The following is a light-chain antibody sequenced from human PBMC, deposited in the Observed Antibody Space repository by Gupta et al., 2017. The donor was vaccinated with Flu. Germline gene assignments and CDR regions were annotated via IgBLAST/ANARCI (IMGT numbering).Light chain of an antibody. CDR2: DAS. CDR3: QQRNNWPPMYS. CDR1: QSVSSH. Sequence: EIALTQSPATLSLSPGERATLSCRASQSVSSHLAWYQQKPGQAPRLLIYDASNRATGIPARFSGSGSATDFTLTISSLEPEDFAVYYCQQRNNWPPMYSFGQGTKLEI. V-gene: IGKV3-11*01. J-gene: IGKJ2*03.